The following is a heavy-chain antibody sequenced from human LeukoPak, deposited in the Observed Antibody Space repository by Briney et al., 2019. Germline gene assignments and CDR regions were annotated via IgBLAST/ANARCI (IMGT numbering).Heavy chain of an antibody. CDR2: ISYDGSNK. J-gene: IGHJ4*02. Sequence: GGSLRLSCAASGFTFSSYGMHWVRQAPGKGLEWVAVISYDGSNKYYADSVKGRFTISRDNSKNTLYLQMNSLRAEDTAVYYCAQNWNLDSWGQGTLVTVSS. D-gene: IGHD1-1*01. CDR1: GFTFSSYG. V-gene: IGHV3-30*18. CDR3: AQNWNLDS.